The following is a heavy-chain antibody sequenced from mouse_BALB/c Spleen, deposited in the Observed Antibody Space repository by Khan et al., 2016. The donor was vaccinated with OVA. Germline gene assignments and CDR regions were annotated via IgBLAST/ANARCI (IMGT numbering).Heavy chain of an antibody. J-gene: IGHJ3*01. D-gene: IGHD1-2*01. V-gene: IGHV1-77*01. Sequence: QVQLQQSGAELARPGASVKLSCKASGYTFTDYYINWVKQRTGQGLEWIGEISPGSGDTYYNEKFKGKATLTADKSSSTAYMQLSSLTSEASAVYFCARSNYFGYTFAYWGQGTLVTGSA. CDR3: ARSNYFGYTFAY. CDR1: GYTFTDYY. CDR2: ISPGSGDT.